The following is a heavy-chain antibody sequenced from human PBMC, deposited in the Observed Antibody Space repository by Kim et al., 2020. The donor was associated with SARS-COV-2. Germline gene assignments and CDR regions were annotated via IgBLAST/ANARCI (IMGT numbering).Heavy chain of an antibody. Sequence: GGSLRLSCAASGFTFSSYVMSWVRQAPGKGLEWVSTISGSGGSIYYADSVKGRFTISRDNSKNTLYLQMNSLRAEDTAVYYCAKDISRSGYYYYYGMDVWGQETTVTVSS. V-gene: IGHV3-23*01. CDR2: ISGSGGSI. CDR3: AKDISRSGYYYYYGMDV. J-gene: IGHJ6*02. CDR1: GFTFSSYV.